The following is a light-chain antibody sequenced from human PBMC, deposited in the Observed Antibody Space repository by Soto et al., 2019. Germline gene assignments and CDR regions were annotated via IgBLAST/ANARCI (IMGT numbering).Light chain of an antibody. CDR2: AAS. CDR1: QSISSY. CDR3: QQRYSTLFT. Sequence: DIQMTQSPSSLSASVGDSVTITCRASQSISSYLNWYQQKPGKAPKLLIYAASSLQSGVPSRFSGSGSGTDFTLTISSLQPEDFATYYCQQRYSTLFTFGPGTKGDIK. J-gene: IGKJ3*01. V-gene: IGKV1-39*01.